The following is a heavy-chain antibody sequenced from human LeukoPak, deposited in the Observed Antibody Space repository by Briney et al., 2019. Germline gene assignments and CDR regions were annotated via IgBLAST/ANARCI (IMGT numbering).Heavy chain of an antibody. V-gene: IGHV4-39*01. CDR3: VRSRDGYILLDY. D-gene: IGHD5-24*01. CDR1: GGSISSSGYY. J-gene: IGHJ4*02. Sequence: PSETLSLTCTVSGGSISSSGYYWGWVRQPPGKGLEWIASIYYSRSTSYNPSLRSRVTISVDTSKNQFSLKLSSVTAADTALYYCVRSRDGYILLDYWGQGTLVTVSS. CDR2: IYYSRST.